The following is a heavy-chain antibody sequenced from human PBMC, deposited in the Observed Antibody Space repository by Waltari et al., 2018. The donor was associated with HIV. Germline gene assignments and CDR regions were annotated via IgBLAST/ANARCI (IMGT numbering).Heavy chain of an antibody. J-gene: IGHJ3*01. V-gene: IGHV3-49*04. Sequence: QLVESGGALIQPGRSLRLSCTASGFTFGDYAMNWVRQAPGKGRDVVGFIRSKTSGETREYAASVKGRFSISRDDSKGMVYLQMNSLRADDTALYYCVRDLAWRAFDVWGQGTMVTVSS. D-gene: IGHD3-3*01. CDR3: VRDLAWRAFDV. CDR1: GFTFGDYA. CDR2: IRSKTSGETR.